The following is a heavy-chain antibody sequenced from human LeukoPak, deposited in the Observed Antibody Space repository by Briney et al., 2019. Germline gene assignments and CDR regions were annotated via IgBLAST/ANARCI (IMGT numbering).Heavy chain of an antibody. CDR3: ARSRAPGAADAFDI. V-gene: IGHV5-51*01. J-gene: IGHJ3*02. Sequence: GESLKISCKDSGYSFTSYWIGWVSQMPGRGLEWMGIIYPGDSDTRYSPSFQGQVTISADKSINTAYLQWSSLKAPDTAMYYCARSRAPGAADAFDIWGQGTMVTVSS. CDR2: IYPGDSDT. CDR1: GYSFTSYW. D-gene: IGHD7-27*01.